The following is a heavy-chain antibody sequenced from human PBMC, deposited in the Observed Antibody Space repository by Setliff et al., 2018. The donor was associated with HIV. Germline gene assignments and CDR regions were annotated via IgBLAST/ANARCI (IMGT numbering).Heavy chain of an antibody. V-gene: IGHV3-48*01. J-gene: IGHJ1*01. D-gene: IGHD3-22*01. CDR3: VRDLVYYYDNSGSFYVAEYFQH. Sequence: GGSLRLSCAASGFTFSSYSMNWVRQAPGKGLEWVSYITSSSSTVYYADSVKGRFTISRDNAKNSLYLQMNSLRAEDTAVYYCVRDLVYYYDNSGSFYVAEYFQHWGQGTLVTVSS. CDR2: ITSSSSTV. CDR1: GFTFSSYS.